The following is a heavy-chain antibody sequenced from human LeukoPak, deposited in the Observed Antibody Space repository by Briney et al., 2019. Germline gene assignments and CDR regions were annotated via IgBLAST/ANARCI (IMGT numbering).Heavy chain of an antibody. V-gene: IGHV1-46*01. CDR2: INPSGDNT. CDR1: GYTFTNNF. J-gene: IGHJ5*02. Sequence: ASVKVSCKASGYTFTNNFMHWVRQAPGQELEWIGIINPSGDNTWYAQEFQGRVTMTRDMATSTDYLEVSSLRSEDTAVYYCARDNSLRDTAWWFDPWGQGTLVTVSS. CDR3: ARDNSLRDTAWWFDP. D-gene: IGHD5-24*01.